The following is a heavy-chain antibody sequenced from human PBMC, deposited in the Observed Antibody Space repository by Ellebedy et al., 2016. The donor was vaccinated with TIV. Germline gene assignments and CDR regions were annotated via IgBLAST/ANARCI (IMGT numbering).Heavy chain of an antibody. CDR2: VKTAGSST. J-gene: IGHJ4*02. V-gene: IGHV3-74*01. CDR3: ARGDGGYNPLDY. Sequence: PGGSLRLSCAASGFTLSSYWMHWVRQAPGKGLVWVSRVKTAGSSTTYAASVKGRFTISRDNAKNTLYLQMNSLRAEDTAVYYCARGDGGYNPLDYWGQGTLVTVSS. D-gene: IGHD5-24*01. CDR1: GFTLSSYW.